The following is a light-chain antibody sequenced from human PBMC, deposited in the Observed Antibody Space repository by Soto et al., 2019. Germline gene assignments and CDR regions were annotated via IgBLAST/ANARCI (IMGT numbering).Light chain of an antibody. J-gene: IGKJ2*01. CDR2: DTF. CDR3: QHRSNGYT. CDR1: QSVSSY. Sequence: EIVLTQSPATLSLSPGERVTLSCRASQSVSSYLAWYQHRPGQAPRLLMYDTFNRATGVPARFSGSGSGTDFTLTIGSLEPEDSAVYYCQHRSNGYTFGQGTKLEIK. V-gene: IGKV3-11*01.